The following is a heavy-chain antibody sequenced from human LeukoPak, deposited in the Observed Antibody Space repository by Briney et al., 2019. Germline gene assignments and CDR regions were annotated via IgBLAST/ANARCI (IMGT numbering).Heavy chain of an antibody. D-gene: IGHD3-9*01. V-gene: IGHV4-59*01. CDR1: GGSISNYF. Sequence: EXXSLTCTVAGGSISNYFWSWLRQTPGKGLERMGDIYDSGRTNNNTSLTRGGTISVDTCKNQFSLKLTSVTAADTAVYYCARERETGYYDGVFEYWGQGGLVTVSS. CDR3: ARERETGYYDGVFEY. CDR2: IYDSGRT. J-gene: IGHJ4*02.